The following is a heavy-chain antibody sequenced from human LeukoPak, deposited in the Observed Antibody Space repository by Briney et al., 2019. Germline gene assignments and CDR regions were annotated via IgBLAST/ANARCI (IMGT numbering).Heavy chain of an antibody. CDR2: IYHIGSG. Sequence: PSETLSLTCAVSGYSMSTDYYWGRIRQPPGKGQEWIGSIYHIGSGIYNPSLKSRITISVDTSKNQFSLRLNSVTAADTDVYYCAGHRGRRRLQMGWFYPRGQGTLVTVSS. V-gene: IGHV4-38-2*01. CDR3: AGHRGRRRLQMGWFYP. J-gene: IGHJ5*02. CDR1: GYSMSTDYY. D-gene: IGHD5-24*01.